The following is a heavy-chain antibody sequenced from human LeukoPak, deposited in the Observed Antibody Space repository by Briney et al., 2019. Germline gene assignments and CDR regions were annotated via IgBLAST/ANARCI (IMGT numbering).Heavy chain of an antibody. CDR3: AKAVSGRFDY. Sequence: SETLSLTCTVSGGSMSPYHWGWIRQPPGKGLEWTGYIYYSGSTNYNPSLKSRVTISVDTSKNQFSLKLSSVTAADTAIYYCAKAVSGRFDYWGQGTLVTVSS. D-gene: IGHD6-19*01. V-gene: IGHV4-59*12. CDR1: GGSMSPYH. CDR2: IYYSGST. J-gene: IGHJ4*02.